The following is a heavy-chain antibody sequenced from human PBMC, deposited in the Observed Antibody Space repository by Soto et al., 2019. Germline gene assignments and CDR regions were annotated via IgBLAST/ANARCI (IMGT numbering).Heavy chain of an antibody. CDR1: GGSISSSSYH. D-gene: IGHD2-15*01. CDR3: ARRGRDEAQSRHSWFAP. V-gene: IGHV4-39*01. J-gene: IGHJ5*02. CDR2: IHYSGNT. Sequence: QLQLQESGPGLVEPSETLSLTCTVSGGSISSSSYHWGWIRQPPGKGLEWMGSIHYSGNTYYNPSLTGHVRMSLDTSKNQFSLTRSLVTAADTAVYYCARRGRDEAQSRHSWFAPWGQGAVVTVFS.